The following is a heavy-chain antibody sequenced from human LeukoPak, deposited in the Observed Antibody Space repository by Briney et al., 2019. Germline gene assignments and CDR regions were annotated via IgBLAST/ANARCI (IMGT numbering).Heavy chain of an antibody. J-gene: IGHJ6*03. CDR3: ARGATYYDFWSGQNHYDYMDV. V-gene: IGHV4-59*01. CDR2: IYYSGST. CDR1: GGSISSYY. Sequence: SETLSLTCTVSGGSISSYYWSWIRQPPGKGLEWIGYIYYSGSTNYNPSLKSRVTISVYTSKNQFSLKLSSVTAADTAVYYCARGATYYDFWSGQNHYDYMDVWGKGTTVTVSS. D-gene: IGHD3-3*01.